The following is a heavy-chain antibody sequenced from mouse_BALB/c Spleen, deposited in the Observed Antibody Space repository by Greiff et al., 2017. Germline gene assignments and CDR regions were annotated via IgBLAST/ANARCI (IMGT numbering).Heavy chain of an antibody. CDR3: ARETGPFDY. CDR1: GYSITSGYY. J-gene: IGHJ2*02. V-gene: IGHV3-6*02. Sequence: EVQLQESGPGLVKPSQSLSLTCSVTGYSITSGYYWNWIRQFPGNKLEWMGYISYDGSNNYNPSLKNRISITRDTSKNQFFLKLNSVTTEDTATYYSARETGPFDYWGQGTSLTVSS. D-gene: IGHD4-1*01. CDR2: ISYDGSN.